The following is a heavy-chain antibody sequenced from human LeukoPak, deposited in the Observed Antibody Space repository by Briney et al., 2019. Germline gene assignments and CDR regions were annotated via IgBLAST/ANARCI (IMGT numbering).Heavy chain of an antibody. V-gene: IGHV1-69*06. J-gene: IGHJ6*04. Sequence: GASVKVSCKASGGTFSSYAISWVRQAPGQGLEWMGGIIPIFGTANYAQKFQGRVTITADKSTSTAYMELCSLRSEDTAVYYCARDLPQDYYNGRDFWGKGTTVTVSS. CDR2: IIPIFGTA. CDR3: ARDLPQDYYNGRDF. CDR1: GGTFSSYA.